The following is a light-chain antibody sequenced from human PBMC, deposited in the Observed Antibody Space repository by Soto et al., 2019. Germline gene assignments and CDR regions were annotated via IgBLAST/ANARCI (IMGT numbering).Light chain of an antibody. CDR3: GTWDSSLSAWV. CDR1: SSNIGNNY. Sequence: QSALTQPPSVSAAPGQKVTISCSGSSSNIGNNYVSWYQQLPGTAPKLLIYDNNKQPSGIPDRFSGSKSGTSATLGITGLQTGDEADYYCGTWDSSLSAWVFGGGTKLTVL. J-gene: IGLJ3*02. V-gene: IGLV1-51*01. CDR2: DNN.